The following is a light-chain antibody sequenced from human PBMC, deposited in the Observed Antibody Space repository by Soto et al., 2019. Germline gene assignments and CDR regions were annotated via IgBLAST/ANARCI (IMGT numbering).Light chain of an antibody. CDR2: DAS. CDR1: QGIRND. CDR3: QQYNSYWT. Sequence: AIQMTQSPSSLSASVGDRVTITFRASQGIRNDLGWYQQKSGKAPKLLIYDASSLESGVPSRFSGSGSGTEFTLTISSLQPDDFATYYCQQYNSYWTFGQGTKVDIK. J-gene: IGKJ1*01. V-gene: IGKV1-13*02.